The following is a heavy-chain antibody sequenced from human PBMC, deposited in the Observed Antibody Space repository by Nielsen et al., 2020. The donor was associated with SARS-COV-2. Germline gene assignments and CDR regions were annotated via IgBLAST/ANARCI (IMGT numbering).Heavy chain of an antibody. CDR1: GFSLSSYW. J-gene: IGHJ6*03. Sequence: GGSLRLSCAASGFSLSSYWMTWVRQAPGKGLEWVANIKEDGSKKTYVDSVRGRFTISRDNAKNSLYLQMNSLRDEDTAVYFCAKELEVCCHYMDVWGKGTTVTVSS. CDR2: IKEDGSKK. CDR3: AKELEVCCHYMDV. V-gene: IGHV3-7*01. D-gene: IGHD5/OR15-5a*01.